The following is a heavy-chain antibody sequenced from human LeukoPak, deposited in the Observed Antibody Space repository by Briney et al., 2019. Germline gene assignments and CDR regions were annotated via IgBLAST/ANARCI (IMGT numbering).Heavy chain of an antibody. CDR1: GGSISSYY. J-gene: IGHJ4*02. CDR3: ARWSVGGDYVFLDY. V-gene: IGHV4-59*01. CDR2: IYYSGST. D-gene: IGHD4-17*01. Sequence: SETLSLTCTVSGGSISSYYWSWIRQPPGKGLEWIGYIYYSGSTNYNPSLKSRVTISVDTSKNQFSLKLSSVTAVDTAVYYCARWSVGGDYVFLDYWGQGTLVTVSS.